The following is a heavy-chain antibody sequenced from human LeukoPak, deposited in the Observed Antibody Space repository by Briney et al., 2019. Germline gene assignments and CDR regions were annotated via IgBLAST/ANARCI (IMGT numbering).Heavy chain of an antibody. J-gene: IGHJ4*02. CDR3: ARDQSQGGFYYLNFDY. V-gene: IGHV1-46*04. CDR2: INPSGNNT. D-gene: IGHD3-22*01. Sequence: ASVKVSCKASGDXLTSYYMHWVRQAPGQGLEWMGIINPSGNNTNYAQNLQGRVTMTRDTSTSTVFMELSSLRSEDTAVYCCARDQSQGGFYYLNFDYWGQGTLVTVSS. CDR1: GDXLTSYY.